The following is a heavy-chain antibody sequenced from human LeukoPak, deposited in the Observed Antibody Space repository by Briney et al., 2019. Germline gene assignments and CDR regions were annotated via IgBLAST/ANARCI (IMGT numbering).Heavy chain of an antibody. D-gene: IGHD1-26*01. CDR1: GLTVSSNY. CDR2: IYSDGST. J-gene: IGHJ6*02. V-gene: IGHV3-53*05. CDR3: ARVWVVGADYDYGMDV. Sequence: GGSLRLSCAASGLTVSSNYMSWVRQAPGKGLEWISVIYSDGSTYYADSVKGRFTISRDNSKNALYFQMNSLRVEDTAVYYCARVWVVGADYDYGMDVWGQGTTVTVSS.